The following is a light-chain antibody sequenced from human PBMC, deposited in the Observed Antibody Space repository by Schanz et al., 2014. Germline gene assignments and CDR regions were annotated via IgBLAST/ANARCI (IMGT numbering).Light chain of an antibody. V-gene: IGKV4-1*01. Sequence: DIVMTQSPDSLAVSLGERATINCKSSQSILYNSNNKNYLSWYQQKPGQPPKPLIYWASTRESGVPDRFSGSGSGTEFTLAISSLQAEDVAVYYCQQYYSRPLTFGGGTKVEIK. CDR1: QSILYNSNNKNY. J-gene: IGKJ4*01. CDR3: QQYYSRPLT. CDR2: WAS.